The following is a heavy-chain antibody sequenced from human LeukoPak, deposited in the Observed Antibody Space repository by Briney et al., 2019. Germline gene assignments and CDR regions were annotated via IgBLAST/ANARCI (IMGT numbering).Heavy chain of an antibody. V-gene: IGHV1-46*01. CDR1: GYTFTSYY. D-gene: IGHD6-19*01. Sequence: ASVKVSCKASGYTFTSYYMHWVRQAPGQGLEWMGIINPSGGSTSYAQKFQGRVTMTTDTSTSTAYMELRSLRSDDTAVYYCARERSGWYVYWGQGTLVTVSS. CDR2: INPSGGST. J-gene: IGHJ4*02. CDR3: ARERSGWYVY.